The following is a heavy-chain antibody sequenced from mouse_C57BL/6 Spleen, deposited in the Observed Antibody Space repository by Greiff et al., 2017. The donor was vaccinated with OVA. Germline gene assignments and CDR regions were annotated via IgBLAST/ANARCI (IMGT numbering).Heavy chain of an antibody. D-gene: IGHD1-1*01. Sequence: QVQLKQSGPELVKPGASVKISCKASGYAFSSSWMNWVKQRPGKGLEWIGRIYPGDGDTNYNGKCKGKATLTADKSSSTAYMQLSSLTSEDSAVYFCASLSSSYYAMDYWGQGTSVTVSS. CDR3: ASLSSSYYAMDY. V-gene: IGHV1-82*01. J-gene: IGHJ4*01. CDR2: IYPGDGDT. CDR1: GYAFSSSW.